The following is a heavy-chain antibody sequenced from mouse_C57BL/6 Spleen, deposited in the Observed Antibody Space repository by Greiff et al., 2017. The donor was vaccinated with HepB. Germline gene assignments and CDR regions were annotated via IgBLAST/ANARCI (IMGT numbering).Heavy chain of an antibody. CDR2: IRSKSSNYAT. CDR3: VRVGRTGYAMDY. J-gene: IGHJ4*01. D-gene: IGHD4-1*01. V-gene: IGHV10-3*01. CDR1: GFTFNTYA. Sequence: EVQGVESGGGLVQPKGSLKLSCAASGFTFNTYAMHWVRQAPGKGLEWVARIRSKSSNYATYYADSVKDSFTISRDDSQSMLYLQMNNLKTEDTAMYYWVRVGRTGYAMDYWGQGTSVTVSS.